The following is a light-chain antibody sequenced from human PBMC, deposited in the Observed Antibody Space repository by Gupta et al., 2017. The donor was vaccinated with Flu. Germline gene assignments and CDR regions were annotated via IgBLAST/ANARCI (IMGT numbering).Light chain of an antibody. Sequence: SSELTQDPAVSVALGQTVRITCQGNSLRSYYAKWYQQKPGQAPLLVIHGKNNRPSGIPDRFSGSSSGNTASLTITGAQAEDEADYYCESRDSSDNHLVFGGGTKLTVL. CDR2: GKN. CDR3: ESRDSSDNHLV. CDR1: SLRSYY. J-gene: IGLJ3*02. V-gene: IGLV3-19*01.